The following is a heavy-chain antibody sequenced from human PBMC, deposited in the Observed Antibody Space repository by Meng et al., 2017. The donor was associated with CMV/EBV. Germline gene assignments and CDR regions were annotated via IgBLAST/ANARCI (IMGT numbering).Heavy chain of an antibody. Sequence: GGSLRLSCAASGFTFSSYSMNWVRQAPGKGLEWVSSISSSSSYIYYADSVKGRFTISRDNAKNSLYLQMNGLRVEDTAVYYCARVGGLEFDYWGQGTLVTVS. J-gene: IGHJ4*02. D-gene: IGHD3/OR15-3a*01. CDR1: GFTFSSYS. CDR2: ISSSSSYI. V-gene: IGHV3-21*01. CDR3: ARVGGLEFDY.